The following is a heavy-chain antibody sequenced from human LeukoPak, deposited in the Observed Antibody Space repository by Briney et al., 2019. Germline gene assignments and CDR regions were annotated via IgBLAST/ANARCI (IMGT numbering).Heavy chain of an antibody. Sequence: QPGGSLRLSCAASGFTVSSNYMSWVRQAPGEGMEWVSVIYSGGSTYYADSVKGRFTISRDNSKNTLYLQMNSLRAEDTAVYYCAKVVDVLRYFGWSQHFDYWGQGTLVTVSS. D-gene: IGHD3-9*01. CDR2: IYSGGST. J-gene: IGHJ4*02. CDR1: GFTVSSNY. CDR3: AKVVDVLRYFGWSQHFDY. V-gene: IGHV3-66*01.